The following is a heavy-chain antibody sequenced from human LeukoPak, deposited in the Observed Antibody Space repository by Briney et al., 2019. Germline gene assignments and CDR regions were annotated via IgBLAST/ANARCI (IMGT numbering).Heavy chain of an antibody. J-gene: IGHJ4*02. D-gene: IGHD2-15*01. CDR1: GFTSSTYG. V-gene: IGHV3-23*01. Sequence: PGGSLRLSCAASGFTSSTYGINWVRQVPGKGLDWVSSITGNGGSTYFADSVKVRFTISRDNSRNTLYLQMNSLRAEDTAVYYCAKATLGSCSGARCYPFDDWGQGTLVTVSS. CDR2: ITGNGGST. CDR3: AKATLGSCSGARCYPFDD.